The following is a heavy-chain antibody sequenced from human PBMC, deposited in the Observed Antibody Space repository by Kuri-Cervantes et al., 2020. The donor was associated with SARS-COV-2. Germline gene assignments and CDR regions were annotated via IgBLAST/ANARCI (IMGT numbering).Heavy chain of an antibody. CDR2: ISSSGSTI. Sequence: GGSLSLSCAASGFTFDDYGMSWVRQAPGKGLEWVSYISSSGSTIYYADSVKGRFTISRDNAKNSLYLQMNSLRAEDTAVYYCARGTGYSSGWYEGGAFDIWGQGTMVTVSS. J-gene: IGHJ3*02. CDR1: GFTFDDYG. D-gene: IGHD6-19*01. CDR3: ARGTGYSSGWYEGGAFDI. V-gene: IGHV3-48*04.